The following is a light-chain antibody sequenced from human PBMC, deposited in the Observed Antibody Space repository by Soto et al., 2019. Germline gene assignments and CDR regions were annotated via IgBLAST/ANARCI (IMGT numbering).Light chain of an antibody. J-gene: IGKJ3*01. V-gene: IGKV3-20*01. Sequence: EIVLTQSPGTLSLSPGERATLSCRASQSVSSNYLAWNQQKPGQAPRLLIYGASSRATGVPDRFSGSGSGTDFTLTISRLEPEDCAVYYCQHYGTSRVTFGPGTKVDIK. CDR3: QHYGTSRVT. CDR1: QSVSSNY. CDR2: GAS.